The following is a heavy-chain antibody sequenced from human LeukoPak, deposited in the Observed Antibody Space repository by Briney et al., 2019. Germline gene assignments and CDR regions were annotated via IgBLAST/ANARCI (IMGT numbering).Heavy chain of an antibody. D-gene: IGHD2-15*01. Sequence: SVKVSCKASGGTFSSYAISWVRQAPGQGLEWMGRVIPIFGTANYAQKFQGRVTITTDESTSTAYMELSSLRSEDTAVYYCARVGHSTRLHTYYFDYWGQGTLVTVSS. CDR2: VIPIFGTA. V-gene: IGHV1-69*05. J-gene: IGHJ4*02. CDR1: GGTFSSYA. CDR3: ARVGHSTRLHTYYFDY.